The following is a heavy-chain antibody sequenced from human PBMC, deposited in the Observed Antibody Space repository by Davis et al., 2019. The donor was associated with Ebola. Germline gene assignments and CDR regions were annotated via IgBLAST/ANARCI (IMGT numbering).Heavy chain of an antibody. Sequence: MPSETLSLTCAVSGGSFSGYYWSWIRQPPGKGLEWIGEINHSGSTNYNPSLKSRVTISVDTSKNQFSLKLSSVTAADTAVYYCARGPDCSGGSCYSGSWGYKNYWGQGTMVTVSS. CDR3: ARGPDCSGGSCYSGSWGYKNY. CDR1: GGSFSGYY. J-gene: IGHJ4*02. CDR2: INHSGST. D-gene: IGHD2-15*01. V-gene: IGHV4-34*01.